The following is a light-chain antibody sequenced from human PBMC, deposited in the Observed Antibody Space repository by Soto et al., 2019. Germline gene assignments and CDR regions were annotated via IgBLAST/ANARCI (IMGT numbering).Light chain of an antibody. J-gene: IGKJ3*01. CDR2: AAS. V-gene: IGKV1-12*01. Sequence: DIQMTQSPSSVSASVGDRVTITCRASQGINSWLAWYQQKPGKAPKLLIYAASSLQSGVPSRFSGSGSGTYFTLTISSLQPEDFATYYCQRANSFPFTFGPGTTVDIK. CDR1: QGINSW. CDR3: QRANSFPFT.